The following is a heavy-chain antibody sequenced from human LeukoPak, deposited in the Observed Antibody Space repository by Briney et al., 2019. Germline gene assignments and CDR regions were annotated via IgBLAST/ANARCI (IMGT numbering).Heavy chain of an antibody. J-gene: IGHJ4*02. Sequence: GGSLRLSCAASGFTFDDYAMHWVRQAPGKGLEWVSAISGSGGSTYYADSVKGRFTISRDNSKNTLYLQMNSLRAEDTAVYYCAKGRPKDGYNYVIRGRYYFDYWGQGTLVTVSS. CDR1: GFTFDDYA. V-gene: IGHV3-23*01. D-gene: IGHD5-12*01. CDR3: AKGRPKDGYNYVIRGRYYFDY. CDR2: ISGSGGST.